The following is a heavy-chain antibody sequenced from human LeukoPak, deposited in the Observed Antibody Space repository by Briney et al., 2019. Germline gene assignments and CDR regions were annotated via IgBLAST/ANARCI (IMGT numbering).Heavy chain of an antibody. D-gene: IGHD2-2*01. Sequence: ASVKVSCKASGYTFTSYDINWVRQATGQGLEWMGWMNPNSGNTGYAQKFQGRVTMTRNTSISTAYMELSSLRSEDTAVYYCARDPGSTNTINWFDPWGQGTLVTVSS. V-gene: IGHV1-8*01. CDR3: ARDPGSTNTINWFDP. CDR2: MNPNSGNT. J-gene: IGHJ5*02. CDR1: GYTFTSYD.